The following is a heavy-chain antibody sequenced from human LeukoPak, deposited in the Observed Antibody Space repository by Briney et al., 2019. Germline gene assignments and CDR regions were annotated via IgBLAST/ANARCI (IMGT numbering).Heavy chain of an antibody. Sequence: ASVKVSCKASGYTFTGYYMHWVRQAPGQGLEWMGWINPNSGGTNYAQKFQGRVTMTRDTSISTACMELSRLRSDDTAVYYCARTGLGYGSGSYYNALDPWGQGTLVTVSS. D-gene: IGHD3-10*01. CDR2: INPNSGGT. CDR3: ARTGLGYGSGSYYNALDP. J-gene: IGHJ5*02. V-gene: IGHV1-2*02. CDR1: GYTFTGYY.